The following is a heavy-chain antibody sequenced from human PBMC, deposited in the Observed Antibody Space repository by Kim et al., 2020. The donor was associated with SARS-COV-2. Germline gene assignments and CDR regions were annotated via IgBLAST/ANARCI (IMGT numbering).Heavy chain of an antibody. J-gene: IGHJ6*02. Sequence: SETLSLTCAVSGGSISSSNWWSWVRQPPGKGLEWIGEIYHSGSTNYNPSLKSRVTISVDKSKNQFSLKLSSVTAADTAVYYCARGQSPVYRGVIIFYYGMDVWGQGTTVTVSS. CDR1: GGSISSSNW. CDR2: IYHSGST. V-gene: IGHV4-4*02. D-gene: IGHD3-10*01. CDR3: ARGQSPVYRGVIIFYYGMDV.